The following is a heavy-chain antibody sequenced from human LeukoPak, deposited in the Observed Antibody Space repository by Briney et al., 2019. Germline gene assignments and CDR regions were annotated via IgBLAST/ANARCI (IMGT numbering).Heavy chain of an antibody. V-gene: IGHV1-18*01. Sequence: GASVKVSCKASGYLFINYGISWLRQAPGQGLERMGWISPYSGNTDYPQKLQGRVTMTTDTSTTTAYMELRSLSFDDTAVYYCARTSGVSVAGSPYYFDFWGQGTLISVSS. CDR2: ISPYSGNT. D-gene: IGHD6-13*01. CDR1: GYLFINYG. J-gene: IGHJ4*02. CDR3: ARTSGVSVAGSPYYFDF.